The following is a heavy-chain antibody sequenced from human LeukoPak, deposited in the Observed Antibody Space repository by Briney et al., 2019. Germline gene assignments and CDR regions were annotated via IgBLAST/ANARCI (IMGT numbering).Heavy chain of an antibody. CDR1: GFTFSSYE. V-gene: IGHV3-48*03. D-gene: IGHD3-22*01. Sequence: GGSLRLSCAASGFTFSSYEMNWVRQAPGKGLEWVSYISSSGSTIYYADSVKGRFTISRDNAKNSLYLQMNSLRAEDTAVYYCASGGDYYDSSGKGDYWGQGTLVTVSS. CDR2: ISSSGSTI. CDR3: ASGGDYYDSSGKGDY. J-gene: IGHJ4*02.